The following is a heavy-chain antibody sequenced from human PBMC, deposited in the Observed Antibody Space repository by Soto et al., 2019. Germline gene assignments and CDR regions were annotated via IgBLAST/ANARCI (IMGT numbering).Heavy chain of an antibody. CDR1: GGSFSGYY. D-gene: IGHD3-10*01. CDR3: ARGRGITMVRGAMDV. Sequence: PSETLSLTCAVYGGSFSGYYWSWIRQPPGKGLEWIGEINHSGSTNYNPSLKSRVTISVDTSKNQFSLKLSSVTAADTAVYYCARGRGITMVRGAMDVWRQGTTVTVSS. CDR2: INHSGST. V-gene: IGHV4-34*01. J-gene: IGHJ6*02.